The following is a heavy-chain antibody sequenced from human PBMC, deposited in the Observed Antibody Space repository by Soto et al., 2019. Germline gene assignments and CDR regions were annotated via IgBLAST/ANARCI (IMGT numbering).Heavy chain of an antibody. CDR2: ISWNSGTI. D-gene: IGHD6-13*01. Sequence: GGSLRLSCAASGCTFSSYAMSLVRQAPGKGLEWVSGISWNSGTIVYADSVKGRFTISRDNAKNSLYLQMNSLRGEDTALYYCAKDMRGGSSSSRYYYGLDVWGQGTTVTVSS. CDR3: AKDMRGGSSSSRYYYGLDV. CDR1: GCTFSSYA. J-gene: IGHJ6*02. V-gene: IGHV3-9*01.